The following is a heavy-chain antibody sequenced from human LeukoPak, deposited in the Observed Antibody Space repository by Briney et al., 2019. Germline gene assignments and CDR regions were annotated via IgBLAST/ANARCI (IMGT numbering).Heavy chain of an antibody. Sequence: SQTLSLTCTVSGGSISSGDYYWSWIRQPPGKGLEWIGYIYYSGSTYYNPSLNSRVTISVDTTKNQFFLKLSSVTAADTAVYYCASMPYDFWSGYGYYYMDVWGKGTTVTVSS. CDR2: IYYSGST. CDR1: GGSISSGDYY. D-gene: IGHD3-3*01. V-gene: IGHV4-30-4*08. CDR3: ASMPYDFWSGYGYYYMDV. J-gene: IGHJ6*03.